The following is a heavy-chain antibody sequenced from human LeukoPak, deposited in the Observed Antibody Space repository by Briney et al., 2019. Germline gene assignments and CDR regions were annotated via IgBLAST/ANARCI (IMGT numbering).Heavy chain of an antibody. J-gene: IGHJ4*02. D-gene: IGHD4-17*01. V-gene: IGHV4-34*01. CDR3: TRMTTGHDY. CDR1: GVSFDDYY. Sequence: PSETLSLTCAVSGVSFDDYYWAWVRQTPGKGLEWIGEINHSGYTSDSPSLKSRVTLSIGTSRKQFSLNLRSVTVADAGIYYCTRMTTGHDYWGQGTLVTVSS. CDR2: INHSGYT.